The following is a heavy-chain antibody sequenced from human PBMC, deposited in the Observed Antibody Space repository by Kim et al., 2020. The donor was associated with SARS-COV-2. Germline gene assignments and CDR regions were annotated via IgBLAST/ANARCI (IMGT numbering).Heavy chain of an antibody. J-gene: IGHJ6*03. CDR2: INHSGST. CDR1: GGSFSGYY. D-gene: IGHD2-21*01. Sequence: SETLSLTCAVYGGSFSGYYWSWIRQPPGKGLEWIGEINHSGSTNYNPSLKSRVTISVDTSKNQFSLKLSSVTAADTAVYYCAKGEIVVVNAMVTYYYYYYMGVGSKGTTVTVSS. V-gene: IGHV4-34*01. CDR3: AKGEIVVVNAMVTYYYYYYMGV.